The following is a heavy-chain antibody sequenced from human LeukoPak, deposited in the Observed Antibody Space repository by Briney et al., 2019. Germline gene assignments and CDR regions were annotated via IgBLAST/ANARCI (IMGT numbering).Heavy chain of an antibody. Sequence: GGSLRLSCAASGFTFSIYAMSWVRQAPRKGLEWVSGISGNSGSTYYADSVKGRFTISRDNSKNTLYLQMNSLRAEDTAVYYCAKDTLIIAAAGSYSDYWGQGTLVIVSS. V-gene: IGHV3-23*01. CDR2: ISGNSGST. CDR1: GFTFSIYA. J-gene: IGHJ4*02. D-gene: IGHD6-13*01. CDR3: AKDTLIIAAAGSYSDY.